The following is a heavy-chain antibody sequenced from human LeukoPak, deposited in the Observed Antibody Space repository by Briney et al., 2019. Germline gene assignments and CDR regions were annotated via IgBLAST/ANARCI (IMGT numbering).Heavy chain of an antibody. D-gene: IGHD1-26*01. CDR3: VRDLGGRSGH. Sequence: GGSLRLSCAASGFTFSSNWMHWVRQAPGKGLVWVSRINEDGSTTNYADSVKGRSPIFRDNAKNTLYLQMNNLRAEDTAVYYCVRDLGGRSGHWGQGTLVTVSS. J-gene: IGHJ4*02. CDR1: GFTFSSNW. V-gene: IGHV3-74*01. CDR2: INEDGSTT.